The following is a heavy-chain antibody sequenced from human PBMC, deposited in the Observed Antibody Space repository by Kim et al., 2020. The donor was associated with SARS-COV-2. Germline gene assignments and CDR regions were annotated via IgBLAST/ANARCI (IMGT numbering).Heavy chain of an antibody. CDR1: GFTFSSYE. Sequence: GGSLRLSCAASGFTFSSYEMNWVRQAPGKGLEWVSYISSIGSPKYYADSVKGRFTISRDNAKNSLYLQMNSLRAEDTAVYYCARGGGRLGELSSQFDYWGQGTLVTVSS. V-gene: IGHV3-48*03. J-gene: IGHJ4*02. D-gene: IGHD3-16*02. CDR2: ISSIGSPK. CDR3: ARGGGRLGELSSQFDY.